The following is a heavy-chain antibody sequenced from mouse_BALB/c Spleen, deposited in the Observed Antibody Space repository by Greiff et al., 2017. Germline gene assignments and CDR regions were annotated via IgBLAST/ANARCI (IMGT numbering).Heavy chain of an antibody. CDR1: GYSITGDYA. V-gene: IGHV3-2*02. CDR3: AREDGGWFAD. Sequence: EVKLMESGPGLVKPSQSLSLTCTVTGYSITGDYAWNWIRQFPGNKLEWMGYISYSGTTSNNPSIKSRISNTRDTSKNQFFLQLNSVTTEETATYYCAREDGGWFADWGEGTLVTVSA. J-gene: IGHJ3*01. CDR2: ISYSGTT.